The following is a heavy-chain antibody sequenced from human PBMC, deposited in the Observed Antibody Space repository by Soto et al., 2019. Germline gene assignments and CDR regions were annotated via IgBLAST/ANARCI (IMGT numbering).Heavy chain of an antibody. Sequence: SETLSLTCAVSGYSISSGYYWGWIRQPPGKGLEWIGSIYHSGSTYYNPSLKSRVTISVDTSKNQFSLKLSSATAADTAVYYCARRGFFYGMDVWGQGTTVTVSS. D-gene: IGHD3-3*01. CDR2: IYHSGST. J-gene: IGHJ6*02. V-gene: IGHV4-38-2*01. CDR3: ARRGFFYGMDV. CDR1: GYSISSGYY.